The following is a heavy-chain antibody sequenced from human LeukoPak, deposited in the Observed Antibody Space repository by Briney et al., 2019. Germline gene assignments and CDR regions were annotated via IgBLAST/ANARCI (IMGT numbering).Heavy chain of an antibody. D-gene: IGHD3-9*01. CDR2: IYYSGST. V-gene: IGHV4-59*08. CDR1: GGSISSYY. J-gene: IGHJ4*02. Sequence: SETLSLTCTVSGGSISSYYWSWIRQPPGKGLEWIGYIYYSGSTNYNPSLKSRVTISVDTSKNQFSLKLSSVTAADTAVYYCARHGIYYDILTGYYPTYYFDYWGQGTLSPSPQ. CDR3: ARHGIYYDILTGYYPTYYFDY.